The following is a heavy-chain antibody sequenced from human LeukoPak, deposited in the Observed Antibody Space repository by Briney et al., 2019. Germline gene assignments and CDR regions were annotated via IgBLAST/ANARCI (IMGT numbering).Heavy chain of an antibody. J-gene: IGHJ6*02. D-gene: IGHD3-3*01. Sequence: GGSLRLSCAASGFTFTSYSMNWVRQAPGKGLEWVSAISNNGGYTYYADSVQGRFTISRDNSKSTLCLQMNSLRVEDTAPYYCAKSVAIYFYYGLDVWGQGTTVTVSS. V-gene: IGHV3-23*01. CDR3: AKSVAIYFYYGLDV. CDR1: GFTFTSYS. CDR2: ISNNGGYT.